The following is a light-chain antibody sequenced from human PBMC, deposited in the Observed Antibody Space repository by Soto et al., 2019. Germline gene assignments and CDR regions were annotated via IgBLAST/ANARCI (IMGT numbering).Light chain of an antibody. Sequence: EIVWTQSPGTLSLSPGERATLSCRASQSVSSNYLAWYQQKPCQAPRLLIYGASSRATGIPDRFSGSGSGTDFTLTIRRLEPEDFAVYYCQQYGSSYPWTFGQGTKVDIK. CDR1: QSVSSNY. CDR3: QQYGSSYPWT. J-gene: IGKJ1*01. V-gene: IGKV3-20*01. CDR2: GAS.